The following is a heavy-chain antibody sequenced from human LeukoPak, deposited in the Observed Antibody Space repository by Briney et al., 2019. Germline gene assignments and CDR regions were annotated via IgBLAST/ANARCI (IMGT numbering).Heavy chain of an antibody. CDR1: GYTFTSYG. Sequence: ASVKVSCKASGYTFTSYGISWVRQAPGQGLEWMGWISAYNGNTNYAQKLQGRVTMTTDTSTSTAYMELRSLRSDDTAVYYCARDPRIVLMVYANDASYGMDVWGQGTTVTVSS. V-gene: IGHV1-18*01. CDR2: ISAYNGNT. CDR3: ARDPRIVLMVYANDASYGMDV. J-gene: IGHJ6*02. D-gene: IGHD2-8*01.